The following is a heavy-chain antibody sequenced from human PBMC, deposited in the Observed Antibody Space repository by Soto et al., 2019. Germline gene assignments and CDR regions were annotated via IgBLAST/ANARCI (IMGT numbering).Heavy chain of an antibody. V-gene: IGHV3-30-3*01. CDR3: ARDRSSYFDY. D-gene: IGHD3-16*02. Sequence: GGSLRLSCAAAGFTFSSYAMHWVRQAPGKGLEWVAVISYDGSNKYYADSVKGRFTISRDNSKNTLYLQMNSLRAEDTAVYYCARDRSSYFDYWGQGTLVTVSS. J-gene: IGHJ4*02. CDR2: ISYDGSNK. CDR1: GFTFSSYA.